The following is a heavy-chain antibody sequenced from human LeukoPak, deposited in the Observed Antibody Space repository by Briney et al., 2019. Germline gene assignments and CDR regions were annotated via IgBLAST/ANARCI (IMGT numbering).Heavy chain of an antibody. V-gene: IGHV3-53*01. J-gene: IGHJ4*02. D-gene: IGHD6-25*01. Sequence: GGSLRLSCAASGFSARSNYMNWVRQAPGKGLEWVSVIHTGGNTDYADSVKGRFTVSRDNSQNTIYLHMNSLRAEDTAVYYCTGGTAYSGYGGYWGQGTLVTVSS. CDR1: GFSARSNY. CDR3: TGGTAYSGYGGY. CDR2: IHTGGNT.